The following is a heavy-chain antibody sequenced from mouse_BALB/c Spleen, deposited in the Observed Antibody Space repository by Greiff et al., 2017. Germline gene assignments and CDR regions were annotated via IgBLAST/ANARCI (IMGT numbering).Heavy chain of an antibody. J-gene: IGHJ1*01. CDR2: IDPANGNT. CDR1: GFNIKDTY. CDR3: AREEEVTTRYFDV. D-gene: IGHD2-3*01. V-gene: IGHV14-3*02. Sequence: EVQLQQSGAELVKPGASVKLSRTASGFNIKDTYMHWVKQRPEQGLEWIGRIDPANGNTKYDPKFQGKATITADTSSNTAYLQLSSLTSEDTAVYYCAREEEVTTRYFDVWGAGTTVTVSS.